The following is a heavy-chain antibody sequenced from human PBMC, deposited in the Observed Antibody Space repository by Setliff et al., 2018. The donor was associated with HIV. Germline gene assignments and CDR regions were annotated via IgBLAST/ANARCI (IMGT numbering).Heavy chain of an antibody. J-gene: IGHJ4*02. D-gene: IGHD3-10*01. Sequence: GASVKVSCKASGGTFSSYAISWVRQAPGQGLEWMGGIVPIFDTVNYAENFQGRLTITADESTSTAHMELVGLTSEDTAVYYCARGSPIVWFGEFLYPEIDYWGQGSLVTVSS. V-gene: IGHV1-69*13. CDR1: GGTFSSYA. CDR3: ARGSPIVWFGEFLYPEIDY. CDR2: IVPIFDTV.